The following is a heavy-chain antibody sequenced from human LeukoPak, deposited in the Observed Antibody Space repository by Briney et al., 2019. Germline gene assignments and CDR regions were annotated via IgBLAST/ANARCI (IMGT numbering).Heavy chain of an antibody. D-gene: IGHD2-15*01. CDR2: INHSGST. CDR3: ARRYCSGGSCYSRWYYYYGMDV. J-gene: IGHJ6*02. V-gene: IGHV4-34*01. CDR1: GGSFSGYY. Sequence: PSETLSLTCAVYGGSFSGYYWSWIRQPPGKGLEWIGEINHSGSTNYNPSLKSRVTISVDTSKNQFSLKLSSVTAADTAVYYCARRYCSGGSCYSRWYYYYGMDVWGQGTTVTVSS.